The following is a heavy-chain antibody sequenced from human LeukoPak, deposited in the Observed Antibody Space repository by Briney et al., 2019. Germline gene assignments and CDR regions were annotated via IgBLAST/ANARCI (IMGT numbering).Heavy chain of an antibody. Sequence: GGSQSLSCAASGFTFSSFAMSWVRQAPGKGLEWVSVISATAGTTFFADSVKGRFTISRDNSKNTVYLQMNSLRAEDTAVYYCAKKMGSGSYPLDYWGQGTLVTVSS. J-gene: IGHJ4*02. CDR1: GFTFSSFA. D-gene: IGHD3-10*01. CDR2: ISATAGTT. V-gene: IGHV3-23*01. CDR3: AKKMGSGSYPLDY.